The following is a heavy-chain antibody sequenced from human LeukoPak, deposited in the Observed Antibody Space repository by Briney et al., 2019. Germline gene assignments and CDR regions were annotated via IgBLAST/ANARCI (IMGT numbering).Heavy chain of an antibody. CDR3: ASPRYSSSSVEYYSYMDV. V-gene: IGHV4-39*01. CDR2: IYYSGST. D-gene: IGHD6-6*01. J-gene: IGHJ6*03. Sequence: SEILSLTCTVSGGSISSSSYYWGWIRQPPGKGLEWIGSIYYSGSTYYNPSLKSRVTISVDTSKNQFSLKLSSVTAADTAVYYCASPRYSSSSVEYYSYMDVWGKGRTVTVCS. CDR1: GGSISSSSYY.